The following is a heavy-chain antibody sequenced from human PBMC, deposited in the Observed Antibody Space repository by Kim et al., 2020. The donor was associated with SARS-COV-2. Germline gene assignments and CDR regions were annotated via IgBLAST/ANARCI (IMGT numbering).Heavy chain of an antibody. CDR2: IRSKANSYAT. CDR3: KTSTVVTQGGLLFDY. D-gene: IGHD4-17*01. CDR1: GFTFSGSA. J-gene: IGHJ4*02. Sequence: GGSLRLSCAASGFTFSGSAMHWVRQASGKGLEWVGRIRSKANSYATAYAASVKGRFTISRDDSKNTAYLQMNSLKTEDTAVYYCKTSTVVTQGGLLFDYWGQGTLVTVSS. V-gene: IGHV3-73*01.